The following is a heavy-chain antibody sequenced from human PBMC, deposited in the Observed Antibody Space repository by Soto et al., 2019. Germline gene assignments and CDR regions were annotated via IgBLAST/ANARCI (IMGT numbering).Heavy chain of an antibody. Sequence: VQLVESGGGVVQPGRSLRLSCAASGFTFSSYGMHWVRQAPGKGLEWVAVISYDGSNKYYADSVKGRFTISRDNSKNTLYLQMNSLRAEDTAVYYCAKDSVRFHGEYYFDYWGQGTLVTVSS. CDR1: GFTFSSYG. D-gene: IGHD3-10*01. V-gene: IGHV3-30*18. CDR2: ISYDGSNK. CDR3: AKDSVRFHGEYYFDY. J-gene: IGHJ4*02.